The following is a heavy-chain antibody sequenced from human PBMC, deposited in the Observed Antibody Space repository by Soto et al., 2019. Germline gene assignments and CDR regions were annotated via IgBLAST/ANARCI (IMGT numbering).Heavy chain of an antibody. CDR2: IYYLGST. Sequence: SETLSLTCTVSGASMSEYFWSWIRQSPGKGLEWIGYIYYLGSTDYNPSLKSRVTISVDTSKRQFSLRLTSVTAADTAVYFCARDGYDGSGSPYPAFWGPGTQVTVSS. V-gene: IGHV4-59*01. J-gene: IGHJ4*02. D-gene: IGHD3-10*01. CDR1: GASMSEYF. CDR3: ARDGYDGSGSPYPAF.